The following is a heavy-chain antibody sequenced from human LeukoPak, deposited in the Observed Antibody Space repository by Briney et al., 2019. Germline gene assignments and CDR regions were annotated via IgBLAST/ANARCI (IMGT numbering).Heavy chain of an antibody. CDR1: GFTFSSYA. J-gene: IGHJ4*02. D-gene: IGHD6-19*01. CDR2: ISGSGGST. CDR3: AKEYSSGWYYFDY. V-gene: IGHV3-23*01. Sequence: PGGSLRLSCAASGFTFSSYAMSWVREAPGKGLEWVSGISGSGGSTYSADSVKGRFTISRDNSKNTLYLQMTSLTAEDTAVYYCAKEYSSGWYYFDYWGQGTLVTVSS.